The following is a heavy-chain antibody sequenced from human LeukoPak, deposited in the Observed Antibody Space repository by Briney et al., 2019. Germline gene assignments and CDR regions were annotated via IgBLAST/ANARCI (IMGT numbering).Heavy chain of an antibody. J-gene: IGHJ4*02. CDR2: IYYSGST. V-gene: IGHV4-31*03. D-gene: IGHD2-2*01. Sequence: PSETLSLTCTASGGSISSGGYYWSWIRQHPGTGLEWIGYIYYSGSTYYNPSLKSRVTISVDTSKNQFSLKLSSVTAADTAVYYCARGRSCSSTSCFFDYWGQGTLVTVSS. CDR3: ARGRSCSSTSCFFDY. CDR1: GGSISSGGYY.